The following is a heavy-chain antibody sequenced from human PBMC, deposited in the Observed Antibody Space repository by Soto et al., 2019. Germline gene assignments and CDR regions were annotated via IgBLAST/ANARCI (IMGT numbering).Heavy chain of an antibody. CDR2: ITSNGDST. Sequence: GGSLRLSCAAFGFDFNKYAMTWVRQAPGKGLQWVSSITSNGDSTYYADSVKGRFTTSRDNSKNTLYLQMNSLRADGTAVFYCAKDSPSYTTSPFYFDSWGQGTLVTVSS. D-gene: IGHD2-2*02. V-gene: IGHV3-23*01. CDR3: AKDSPSYTTSPFYFDS. CDR1: GFDFNKYA. J-gene: IGHJ4*02.